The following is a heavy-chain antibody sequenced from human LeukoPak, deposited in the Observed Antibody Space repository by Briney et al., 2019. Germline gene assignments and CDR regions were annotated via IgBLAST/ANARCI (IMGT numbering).Heavy chain of an antibody. CDR1: GYSISRGYY. V-gene: IGHV4-38-2*02. J-gene: IGHJ4*02. Sequence: SETLSLTCTVSGYSISRGYYWGWIRQPPGKGLEWIGSIYHSGRTYYNPSLKSRVTISVDTSKNQFSLKLSSVTAADTAVYYCARDLAADYYDSSGYFGYWGQGTLVTVSS. D-gene: IGHD3-22*01. CDR3: ARDLAADYYDSSGYFGY. CDR2: IYHSGRT.